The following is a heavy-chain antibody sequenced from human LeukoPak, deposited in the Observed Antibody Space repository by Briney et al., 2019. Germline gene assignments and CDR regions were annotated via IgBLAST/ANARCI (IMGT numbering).Heavy chain of an antibody. D-gene: IGHD1-26*01. Sequence: PGGSLRLSCAASEFIFSSYRMSWVRQAPGKGLEWVSSITSDSNHRYYTDSVKGRFTISRDNGENSLYLQMNSLRAEDTAVYYCAKDLGWELLSPFDYWGQGTLVTVSS. CDR3: AKDLGWELLSPFDY. J-gene: IGHJ4*02. V-gene: IGHV3-21*04. CDR1: EFIFSSYR. CDR2: ITSDSNHR.